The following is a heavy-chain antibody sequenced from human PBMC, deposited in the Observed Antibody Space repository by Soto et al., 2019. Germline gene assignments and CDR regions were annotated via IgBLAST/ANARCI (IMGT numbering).Heavy chain of an antibody. J-gene: IGHJ4*02. D-gene: IGHD3-9*01. Sequence: QVQLVQSGAEVKKPGSSVKVSCKASGGTFSSNAISWVRQAPGQGLEWMGGIIPIYASPTYAQNFQGRVTVTADKATSTAYLELRRLKFADSAIYYCAVTVTGSRSPLAHWGRGTLVIVSS. CDR1: GGTFSSNA. V-gene: IGHV1-69*06. CDR3: AVTVTGSRSPLAH. CDR2: IIPIYASP.